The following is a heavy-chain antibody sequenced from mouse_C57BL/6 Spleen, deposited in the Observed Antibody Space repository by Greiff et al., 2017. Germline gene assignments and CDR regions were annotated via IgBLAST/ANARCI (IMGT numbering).Heavy chain of an antibody. V-gene: IGHV1-66*01. CDR3: ARWFTTVEGDY. D-gene: IGHD1-1*01. CDR1: GYSFTSYY. CDR2: IYPGSGNT. J-gene: IGHJ2*01. Sequence: VQGVESGPELVKPGASVKISCKASGYSFTSYYIHWVKQRPGQGLEWIGWIYPGSGNTKYNEKFKGKATLTADTSSSTAYMQLSSLTSEDSAVYYCARWFTTVEGDYWGQGTTLTVSS.